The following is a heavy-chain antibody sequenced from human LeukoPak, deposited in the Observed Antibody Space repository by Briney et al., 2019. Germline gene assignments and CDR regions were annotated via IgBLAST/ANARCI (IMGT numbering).Heavy chain of an antibody. J-gene: IGHJ4*02. CDR1: GGSIRSYY. CDR2: ISYSGST. CDR3: ASVVGGTLDC. Sequence: SETLSLTCTVSGGSIRSYYWSWIRQPPGKGLEWIGYISYSGSTNYNPSLKSRVTISVDTSKNQFSLKLSSVTAADTAVYYCASVVGGTLDCWGQGTLVTVSS. D-gene: IGHD1-26*01. V-gene: IGHV4-59*01.